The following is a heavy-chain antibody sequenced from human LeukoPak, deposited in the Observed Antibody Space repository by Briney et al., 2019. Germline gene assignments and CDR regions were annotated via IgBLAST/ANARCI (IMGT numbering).Heavy chain of an antibody. J-gene: IGHJ4*02. V-gene: IGHV3-7*01. CDR2: INDDGSEK. CDR1: GFIFRNYW. CDR3: LSGSGH. Sequence: GGSLRLSCAAAGFIFRNYWMGWVRQAPGKGLEWVANINDDGSEKYYVDSVKGRFIISRDNAKNSLYLQMNILRAEDTAVFYCLSGSGHCGQGTLVTVSS. D-gene: IGHD3-10*01.